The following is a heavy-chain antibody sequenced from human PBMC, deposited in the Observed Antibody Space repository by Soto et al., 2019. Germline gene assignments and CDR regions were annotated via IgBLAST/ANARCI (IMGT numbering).Heavy chain of an antibody. CDR3: ARLAITFGGVIVTSGDY. D-gene: IGHD3-16*02. CDR2: IDPSDSYT. V-gene: IGHV5-10-1*01. J-gene: IGHJ4*02. CDR1: GYSFTSYW. Sequence: GESLKISCKGSGYSFTSYWISWVRQMPGKGLERMGRIDPSDSYTNYSPSFQGHVTISADKSISTAYLQWSSLKASDTAMYYCARLAITFGGVIVTSGDYWGQGTLVTVPQ.